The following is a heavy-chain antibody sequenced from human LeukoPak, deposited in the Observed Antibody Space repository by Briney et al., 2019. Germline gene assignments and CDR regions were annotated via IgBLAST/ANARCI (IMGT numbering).Heavy chain of an antibody. CDR3: ARVPFTAEYSYGYRNPDNWFDP. CDR1: GGSISSYY. D-gene: IGHD5-18*01. J-gene: IGHJ5*02. CDR2: IYYSGST. V-gene: IGHV4-59*01. Sequence: NSSETLSLTCTVSGGSISSYYWSWIRQPPGKGLEWIGYIYYSGSTNYNPSLKSRVTISVDTSKNQFSLKLSSVTAADTAVYYCARVPFTAEYSYGYRNPDNWFDPWGQGTLVTVSS.